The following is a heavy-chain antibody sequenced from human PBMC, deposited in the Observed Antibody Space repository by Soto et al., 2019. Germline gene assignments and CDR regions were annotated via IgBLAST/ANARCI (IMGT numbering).Heavy chain of an antibody. Sequence: SETLSLTCTVSGVSITSGDNYWSWIRQPPGKGLEWIGYIFYIGNAYYNPPLQSRVTISVDTSRNQFSLRLTSVTAADTAVYYCVRKTGTTFLGSFFDHWGQGTLVTVSS. CDR2: IFYIGNA. V-gene: IGHV4-30-4*01. CDR3: VRKTGTTFLGSFFDH. D-gene: IGHD1-7*01. CDR1: GVSITSGDNY. J-gene: IGHJ4*02.